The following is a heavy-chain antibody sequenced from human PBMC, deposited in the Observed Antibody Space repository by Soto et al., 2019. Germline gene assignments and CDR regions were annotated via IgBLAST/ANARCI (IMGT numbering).Heavy chain of an antibody. V-gene: IGHV4-39*07. J-gene: IGHJ4*02. D-gene: IGHD1-26*01. CDR1: DGSISSSSHY. CDR3: ARDSRYSGSLNAIDY. Sequence: NPSETLSLTCTVSDGSISSSSHYWGWIRQPPGKGLEWIGEIYHSGSTNYNPSLKSRVTISVDKSKNQFSLKLSSVTAADTAVYYCARDSRYSGSLNAIDYWGQGTLVTVSS. CDR2: IYHSGST.